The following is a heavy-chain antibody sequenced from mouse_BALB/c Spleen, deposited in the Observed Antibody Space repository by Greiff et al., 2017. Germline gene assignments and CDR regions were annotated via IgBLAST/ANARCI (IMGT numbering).Heavy chain of an antibody. CDR3: ARGGLGRGY. CDR1: GYAFTNYL. Sequence: QVQLKESGAELVRPGTSVKVSCKASGYAFTNYLIEWVKQRPGQGLEWIGVINPGSGGTNYNEKFKGKATLTADKSSSTAYMQLSSLTSDDSAVYFCARGGLGRGYWGQGTTLTVSS. J-gene: IGHJ2*01. D-gene: IGHD4-1*01. CDR2: INPGSGGT. V-gene: IGHV1-54*01.